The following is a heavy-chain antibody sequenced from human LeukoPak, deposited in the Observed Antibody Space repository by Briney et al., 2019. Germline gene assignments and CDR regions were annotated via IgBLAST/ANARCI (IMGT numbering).Heavy chain of an antibody. CDR1: GGSFSGYY. CDR2: INHSGST. CDR3: ARGPGIPYYFDY. J-gene: IGHJ4*02. V-gene: IGHV4-34*01. Sequence: PSETLPLTCAVYGGSFSGYYWSWIRQPPGKGLEWIGEINHSGSTNYNPSLKSRVTISVDTSKNQFSLKLSSVTAADTAVYYCARGPGIPYYFDYWGQGTLVTVSS. D-gene: IGHD3-10*01.